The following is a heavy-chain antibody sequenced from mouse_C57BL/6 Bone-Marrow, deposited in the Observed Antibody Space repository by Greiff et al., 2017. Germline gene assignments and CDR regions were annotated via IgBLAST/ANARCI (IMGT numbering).Heavy chain of an antibody. V-gene: IGHV5-17*01. CDR1: GFTFSDYG. Sequence: EVKLMESGGGLVKPGGSLKLSCAASGFTFSDYGMHWVRQAPEKGLEWVAYISSGSSTIYYADTVKGRFTISRDNAKNTLFLQMTSLRSEDTALYYCANLLYAMDYWGQGTSVTVSS. CDR2: ISSGSSTI. J-gene: IGHJ4*01. CDR3: ANLLYAMDY.